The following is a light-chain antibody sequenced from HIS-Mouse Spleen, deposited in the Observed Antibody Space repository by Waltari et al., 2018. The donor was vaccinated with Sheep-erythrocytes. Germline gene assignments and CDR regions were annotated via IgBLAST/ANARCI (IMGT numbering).Light chain of an antibody. CDR2: EGR. Sequence: QSALPKPASVAGSSGQSITTSCTGTRRDVGSYNLVTWYHQHPGKAPKLMIYEGRKRPSGVSNRFSGSKSGNTASLTISGLQAEDEADYYCCSYAGSSTPWVFGGGTKLTVL. CDR3: CSYAGSSTPWV. V-gene: IGLV2-23*01. CDR1: RRDVGSYNL. J-gene: IGLJ3*02.